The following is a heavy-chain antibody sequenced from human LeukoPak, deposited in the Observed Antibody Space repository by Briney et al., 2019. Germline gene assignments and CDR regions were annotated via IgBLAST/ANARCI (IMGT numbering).Heavy chain of an antibody. D-gene: IGHD3-22*01. J-gene: IGHJ4*02. CDR1: GGSISSSNW. CDR3: ARDRHYYDTSGYYLRGGFDY. Sequence: PSGTLSLTCAVSGGSISSSNWWSWVRQPPGKGLEWIGEIYHSGSTNYNPSLKSRVTISVDKSKNQFSLKLRSVTAADTAVYYCARDRHYYDTSGYYLRGGFDYWGQGTLVTVSS. CDR2: IYHSGST. V-gene: IGHV4-4*02.